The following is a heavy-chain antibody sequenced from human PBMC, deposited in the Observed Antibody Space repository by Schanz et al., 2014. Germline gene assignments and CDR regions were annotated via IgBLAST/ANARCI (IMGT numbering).Heavy chain of an antibody. J-gene: IGHJ4*02. CDR2: ISSDGSKK. CDR3: VTAQSDSGEFDLDY. V-gene: IGHV3-30*14. Sequence: QVQLVESGGGVVQPGKSLRLSCAASGFTFRSYAVHWVRQTPGKGLEWLAVISSDGSKKHYADSVKGRFIISRDNSKNTLFLQMDSLRSDDAAVYYCVTAQSDSGEFDLDYWGQGTLVSVSS. CDR1: GFTFRSYA. D-gene: IGHD4-17*01.